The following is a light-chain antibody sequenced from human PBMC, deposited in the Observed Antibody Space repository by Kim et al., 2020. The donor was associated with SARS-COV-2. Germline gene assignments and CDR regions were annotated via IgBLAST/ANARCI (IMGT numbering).Light chain of an antibody. CDR3: TSYAGSNNLDV. V-gene: IGLV2-8*01. J-gene: IGLJ1*01. CDR1: SSDIGAYKY. Sequence: QSALTQPPSAYGSPGQSVTISCTGTSSDIGAYKYVSWYQQHPGKAPKLMIYEVNRRPSGVPDRFSGSKSGNTASLTVSGLQAEDEADYYCTSYAGSNNLDVFGTGTKVTVL. CDR2: EVN.